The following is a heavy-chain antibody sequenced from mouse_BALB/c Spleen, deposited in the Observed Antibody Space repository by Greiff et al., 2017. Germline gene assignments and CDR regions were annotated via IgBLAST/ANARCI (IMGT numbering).Heavy chain of an antibody. CDR1: GFSLTSYG. D-gene: IGHD1-1*01. CDR3: ARNPNYYGSSYGFDY. V-gene: IGHV2-4-1*01. Sequence: VKLVESGPGLVQPSQSLSITCTVSGFSLTSYGVHWVRQSPGKGLEWLGVIWSGGSTDYNAAFISRLSISKDNSKSQVFFKMNSLQADDTAIYYCARNPNYYGSSYGFDYWGQGTTLTVSS. J-gene: IGHJ2*01. CDR2: IWSGGST.